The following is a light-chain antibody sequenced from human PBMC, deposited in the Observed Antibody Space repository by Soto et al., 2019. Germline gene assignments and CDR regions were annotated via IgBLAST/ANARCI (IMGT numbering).Light chain of an antibody. J-gene: IGLJ1*01. CDR1: SSNIGSNT. Sequence: QSVLTQPPSASGTPGQRVTISCSGRSSNIGSNTVNWYQQLPGTAPKLLIYNNNQRPPGVPDRSAGSKSGTSASLAISGLQTEDEADYYCAAWDDSLNGLVLGTGTKLTVL. CDR3: AAWDDSLNGLV. CDR2: NNN. V-gene: IGLV1-44*01.